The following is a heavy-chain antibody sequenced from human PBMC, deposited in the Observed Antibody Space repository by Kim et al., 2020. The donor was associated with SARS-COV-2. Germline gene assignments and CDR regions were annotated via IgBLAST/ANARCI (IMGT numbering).Heavy chain of an antibody. CDR3: ARDSPRRGYSYGWDAFDI. J-gene: IGHJ3*02. V-gene: IGHV3-53*04. Sequence: GGSLRLSCAASGFTVSSNYMSWVRQAPGKGLEWVSVIYSGGSTYYADSVKGRFTISRHNSKNTLYLQMNSLRAEDTAVYYCARDSPRRGYSYGWDAFDIWGQGTMVTVSS. CDR1: GFTVSSNY. D-gene: IGHD5-18*01. CDR2: IYSGGST.